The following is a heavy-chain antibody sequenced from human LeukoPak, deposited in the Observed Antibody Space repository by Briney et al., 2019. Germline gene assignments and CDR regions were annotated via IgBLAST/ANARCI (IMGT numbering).Heavy chain of an antibody. CDR1: GFTFSSYA. J-gene: IGHJ4*02. Sequence: GSLRLSCAASGFTFSSYAMSWVRQAPGKGLEWVSPISGSGSSTYYADSVKGRFTISRDNSKNTLYLQMNSLRAEDTAVYYCAKGVAVASPYYFDYWGQGTLVTVSS. CDR2: ISGSGSST. CDR3: AKGVAVASPYYFDY. D-gene: IGHD6-19*01. V-gene: IGHV3-23*01.